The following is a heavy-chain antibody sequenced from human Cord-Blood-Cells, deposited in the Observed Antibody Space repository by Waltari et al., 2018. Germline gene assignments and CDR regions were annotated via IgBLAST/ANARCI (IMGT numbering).Heavy chain of an antibody. CDR3: ATYLRYNWNDAATFDY. Sequence: QVQLVQSGAEVKKPGASVKVSCKVSGYTLPELSMHWVRQAPGKGLEWMGGFDPEDGEAIDAQKFQGRVTMTEDTSTDTAYMELSSLRSEDTAVYYCATYLRYNWNDAATFDYWGQGTLVTVSS. CDR1: GYTLPELS. J-gene: IGHJ4*02. V-gene: IGHV1-24*01. CDR2: FDPEDGEA. D-gene: IGHD1-20*01.